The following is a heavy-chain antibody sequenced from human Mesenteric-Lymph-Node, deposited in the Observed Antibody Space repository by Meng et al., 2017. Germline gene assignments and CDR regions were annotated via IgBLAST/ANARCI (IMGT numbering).Heavy chain of an antibody. CDR1: GLTFSNYG. CDR3: ASKHLPASIHHCFDP. V-gene: IGHV3-23*01. CDR2: ISGSGDST. D-gene: IGHD2-2*01. J-gene: IGHJ5*02. Sequence: GGSLRLSCAASGLTFSNYGLSWVRQAPGKGLEWVSLISGSGDSTYYADSVKGRFTISRDNSKNMLYLQMNSLRAEDTAVYYCASKHLPASIHHCFDPWGQGTLVTVSS.